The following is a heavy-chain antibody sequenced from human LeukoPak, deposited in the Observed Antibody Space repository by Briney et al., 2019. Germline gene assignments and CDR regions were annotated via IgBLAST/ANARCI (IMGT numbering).Heavy chain of an antibody. J-gene: IGHJ4*02. D-gene: IGHD6-13*01. CDR2: ISYDGSNK. Sequence: PPGRSLGLSCAASGFTFSSYGMHWVRQAPGKGLEWVAVISYDGSNKYYADSVKGRFTISRDNSKNTMYLQMNSLRAEDTAVYYCAKSSSWYGLDYWGQGTLVTVSS. CDR3: AKSSSWYGLDY. CDR1: GFTFSSYG. V-gene: IGHV3-30*18.